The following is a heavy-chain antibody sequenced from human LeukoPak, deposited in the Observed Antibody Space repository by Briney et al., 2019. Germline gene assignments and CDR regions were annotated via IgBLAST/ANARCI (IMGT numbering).Heavy chain of an antibody. Sequence: PSQTLSLTCTVSGGSISSGSYYWSWIRQPAGKGLEWIGRIYTSGSTNYNPSLNSRVTISVDTSKNQFSLKLSSVTAADTAVYYCASEPTYDSSGYYRDYWGQGTLVTVSS. CDR1: GGSISSGSYY. D-gene: IGHD3-22*01. J-gene: IGHJ4*02. CDR3: ASEPTYDSSGYYRDY. CDR2: IYTSGST. V-gene: IGHV4-61*02.